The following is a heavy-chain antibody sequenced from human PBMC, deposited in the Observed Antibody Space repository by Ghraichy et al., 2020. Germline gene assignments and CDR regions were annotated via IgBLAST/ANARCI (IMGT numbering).Heavy chain of an antibody. CDR2: TYYESKWYN. D-gene: IGHD2/OR15-2a*01. CDR3: ARGHNSAFDI. V-gene: IGHV6-1*01. J-gene: IGHJ3*02. CDR1: GDSVSSNNVA. Sequence: SETLSLTCAISGDSVSSNNVAWNWIRQSPSRGLELLGRTYYESKWYNDYAVSVRSRITVNPDTSKNQISLQLNSLTPEDTAVYYCARGHNSAFDIWGQGTMVTVSS.